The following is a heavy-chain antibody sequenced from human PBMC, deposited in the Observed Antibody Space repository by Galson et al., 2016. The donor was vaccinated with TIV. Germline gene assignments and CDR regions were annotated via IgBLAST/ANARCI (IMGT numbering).Heavy chain of an antibody. V-gene: IGHV3-23*01. J-gene: IGHJ3*02. D-gene: IGHD4/OR15-4a*01. CDR3: AKRKNYGGDAFEN. CDR1: GFTFSYYA. CDR2: ISGSGGIA. Sequence: SLRLSCAASGFTFSYYAMHWVRQAPGQGLEWVSGISGSGGIAYFADSVKGRFTISRDNSRDTLYLQMHSLRAEDTAVYYCAKRKNYGGDAFENWGQGTLVTVSS.